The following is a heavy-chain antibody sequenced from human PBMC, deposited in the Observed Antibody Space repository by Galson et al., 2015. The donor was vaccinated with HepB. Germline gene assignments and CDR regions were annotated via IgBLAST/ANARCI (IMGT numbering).Heavy chain of an antibody. CDR3: ARTIAMAGIYYFDY. Sequence: SLRLSCAASGFTFSTYSMNWVRQAPGKGLEWVSSISSRSCYIYYADSVKGRFTISRDNAKNSLYLQMNSLRAEDTAVYYCARTIAMAGIYYFDYWGQGTLVTVSS. D-gene: IGHD6-19*01. CDR2: ISSRSCYI. V-gene: IGHV3-21*01. J-gene: IGHJ4*02. CDR1: GFTFSTYS.